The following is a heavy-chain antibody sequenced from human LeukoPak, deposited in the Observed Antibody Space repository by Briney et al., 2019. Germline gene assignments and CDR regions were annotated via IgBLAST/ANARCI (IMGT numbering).Heavy chain of an antibody. J-gene: IGHJ4*02. CDR1: GFTFSPYA. V-gene: IGHV3-23*01. CDR2: ISGSGGNT. CDR3: AKDHQWGYGYYFDY. Sequence: GGSLRLPCAASGFTFSPYAMSWVRQAPGKGLEWVSVISGSGGNTYHADSVRGRFTISRDNSQNTLYLQMNSLRAEDTAVYYCAKDHQWGYGYYFDYWGQGALVTVSS. D-gene: IGHD5-18*01.